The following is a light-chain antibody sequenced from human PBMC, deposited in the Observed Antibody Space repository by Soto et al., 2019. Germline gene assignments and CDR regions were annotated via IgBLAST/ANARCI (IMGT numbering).Light chain of an antibody. V-gene: IGKV1-39*01. CDR2: DAA. CDR1: QNINTY. J-gene: IGKJ3*01. Sequence: DIKMTQSPYSLSAAVGDRVTIACRASQNINTYLNWYQQKPGKAPKLLIFDAASLQSGVPSRFSGGGSRTDFTLTITSLQPEDFATYYCQQTSSAPFTFGPGTKVDI. CDR3: QQTSSAPFT.